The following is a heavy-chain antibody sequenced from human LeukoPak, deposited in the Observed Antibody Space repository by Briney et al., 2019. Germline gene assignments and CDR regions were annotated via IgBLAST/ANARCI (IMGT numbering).Heavy chain of an antibody. D-gene: IGHD1-26*01. CDR2: ISYDGSNK. J-gene: IGHJ4*02. CDR1: GFTFSNYA. Sequence: GGSLRLSCAASGFTFSNYAIHWVRQAPGKGLEWVAVISYDGSNKYYADSVKGRFTISRDNSKNTLYLQMNSLRAEDTAVYYCASLLVGATWPRNFDYWGQGTLVTVSS. CDR3: ASLLVGATWPRNFDY. V-gene: IGHV3-30*04.